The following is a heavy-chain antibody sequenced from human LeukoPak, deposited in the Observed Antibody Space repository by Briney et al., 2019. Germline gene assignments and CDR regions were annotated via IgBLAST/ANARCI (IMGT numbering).Heavy chain of an antibody. J-gene: IGHJ4*02. CDR3: AKGGHSSGWHVFDY. CDR2: ISGSGGST. CDR1: GFSFSSYA. D-gene: IGHD6-19*01. Sequence: GGSLRLSCAASGFSFSSYAMSWVRQAPGKGLEWVSGISGSGGSTYYADSVKGRFTISRDNSKNTLYLQMNSLRAEDTAVYYCAKGGHSSGWHVFDYWGQGTLVTVSS. V-gene: IGHV3-23*01.